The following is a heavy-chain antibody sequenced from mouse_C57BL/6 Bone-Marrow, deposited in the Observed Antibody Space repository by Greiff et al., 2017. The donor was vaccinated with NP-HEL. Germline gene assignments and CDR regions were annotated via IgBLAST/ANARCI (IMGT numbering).Heavy chain of an antibody. Sequence: VQRVESGPELVKPGASVKISCKASGYAFSSSWMNWVKQRPGKGLEWIGRIYPGDGDTNYNGKFKGKATLTADKSSSTAYMQLSSLTSEDSAVYFCARQLRLLAWFAYWGQGTLVTVSA. J-gene: IGHJ3*01. CDR3: ARQLRLLAWFAY. CDR1: GYAFSSSW. CDR2: IYPGDGDT. V-gene: IGHV1-82*01. D-gene: IGHD3-2*02.